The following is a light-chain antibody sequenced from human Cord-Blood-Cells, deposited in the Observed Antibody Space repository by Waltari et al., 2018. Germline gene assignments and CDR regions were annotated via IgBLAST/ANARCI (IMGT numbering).Light chain of an antibody. CDR3: SSYAGSNNLV. Sequence: SALTQPPSASGSPGPSVPIPCTGTSSAVGGDNYVSWYQQHPGKAPKLMIYEVSKRPSGVPDRFSGSKSGNTASLTVSGLQAEDEADYYCSSYAGSNNLVFGGGTKLTVL. V-gene: IGLV2-8*01. CDR1: SSAVGGDNY. CDR2: EVS. J-gene: IGLJ3*02.